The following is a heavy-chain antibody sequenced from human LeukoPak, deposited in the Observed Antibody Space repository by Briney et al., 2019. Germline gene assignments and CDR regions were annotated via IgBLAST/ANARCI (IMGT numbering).Heavy chain of an antibody. CDR2: INHSGST. CDR1: GGSFSGYY. D-gene: IGHD2-2*01. J-gene: IGHJ6*02. V-gene: IGHV4-34*01. CDR3: ARGPDIVVVPAAINYGMDV. Sequence: PSETLSLTCAVHGGSFSGYYWSWVRQPPGKGLEWIGEINHSGSTNYNPSLKSRVTISVDTSKNQFSLKLSSVTAADTAVYYCARGPDIVVVPAAINYGMDVWGQGTTVTVSS.